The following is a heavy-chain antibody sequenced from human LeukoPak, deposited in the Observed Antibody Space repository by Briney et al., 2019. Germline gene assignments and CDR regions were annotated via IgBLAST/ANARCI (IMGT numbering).Heavy chain of an antibody. V-gene: IGHV3-23*01. CDR2: VSGSGGST. Sequence: GGSLRLSCAASEFTVSSFAMSWVRQAPGKGLEWVSRVSGSGGSTYYADSVKGRFSISRDNSKNTLYLQMNNLRAEDTAVYYCARDGSGYGSFDYWGRGTLVTVSS. CDR3: ARDGSGYGSFDY. J-gene: IGHJ4*02. D-gene: IGHD3-22*01. CDR1: EFTVSSFA.